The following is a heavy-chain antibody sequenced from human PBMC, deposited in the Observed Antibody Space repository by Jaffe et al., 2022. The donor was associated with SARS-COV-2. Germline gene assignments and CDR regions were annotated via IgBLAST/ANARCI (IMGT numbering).Heavy chain of an antibody. CDR2: MNPNSGNT. CDR3: AREYSSSWYGYYYYYMDV. CDR1: GYTFTSYD. V-gene: IGHV1-8*01. D-gene: IGHD6-13*01. J-gene: IGHJ6*03. Sequence: QVQLVQSGAEVKKPGASVKVSCKASGYTFTSYDINWVRQATGQGLEWMGWMNPNSGNTGYAQKFQGRVTMTRNTSISTAYMELSSLRSEDTAVYYCAREYSSSWYGYYYYYMDVWGKGTTVTVSS.